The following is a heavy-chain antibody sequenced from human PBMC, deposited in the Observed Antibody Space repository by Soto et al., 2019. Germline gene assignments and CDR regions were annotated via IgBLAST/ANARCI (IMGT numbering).Heavy chain of an antibody. CDR1: GYTFTSYG. J-gene: IGHJ6*02. CDR3: ARDGALWENYYYYGMDV. CDR2: ISAYNGNT. D-gene: IGHD1-26*01. V-gene: IGHV1-18*01. Sequence: QVQLVQSGAEVKKPGASVKVSCKASGYTFTSYGISWVRQAPGQGLEWMGWISAYNGNTNYAQKLQGRVTMTTDTSTSTAYMELRSLRSDDKAVYYCARDGALWENYYYYGMDVWCQGTTVTVSS.